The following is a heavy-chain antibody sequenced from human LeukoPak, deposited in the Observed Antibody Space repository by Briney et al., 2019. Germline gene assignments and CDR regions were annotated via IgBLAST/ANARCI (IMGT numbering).Heavy chain of an antibody. CDR3: ARMAPSHSSGFNY. CDR2: INPNSGGT. V-gene: IGHV1-2*02. Sequence: ASVKVSCKASGYTFTGYYMHWVRQAPGQGLEWMGWINPNSGGTNYAQKFQGRVTMTRDTSISTAYMELSRLRSDDTAVYYCARMAPSHSSGFNYWGQGTLVTVSS. D-gene: IGHD3-22*01. J-gene: IGHJ4*02. CDR1: GYTFTGYY.